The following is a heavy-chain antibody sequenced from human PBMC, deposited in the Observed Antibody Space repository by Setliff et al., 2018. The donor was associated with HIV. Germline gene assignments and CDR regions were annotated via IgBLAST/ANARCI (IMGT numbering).Heavy chain of an antibody. CDR1: GGTFSSYA. CDR3: ARVRRGSSWTLTTLRTFDY. J-gene: IGHJ4*02. D-gene: IGHD4-17*01. V-gene: IGHV1-69*13. Sequence: GASVKVSCKASGGTFSSYAISWVRQAPGQGLEWMGGIIPIFGTANYAQKFQGRVTITADESTSTAYMELSSLRSEDTAVYYCARVRRGSSWTLTTLRTFDYWGQGTLVTVSS. CDR2: IIPIFGTA.